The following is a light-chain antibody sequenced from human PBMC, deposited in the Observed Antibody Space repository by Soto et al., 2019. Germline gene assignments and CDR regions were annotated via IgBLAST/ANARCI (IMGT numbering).Light chain of an antibody. J-gene: IGKJ1*01. CDR2: HAS. CDR3: QQYHPHT. CDR1: QGISNW. V-gene: IGKV1-5*01. Sequence: DIQMTQSPSTLPASVGDRVTITCPASQGISNWLAWYQQKPGTAPKVLIYHASNLQSGVPSRVSGSGSGSEFTLTISRLQADDFETYYHQQYHPHTFGEGTKVDIK.